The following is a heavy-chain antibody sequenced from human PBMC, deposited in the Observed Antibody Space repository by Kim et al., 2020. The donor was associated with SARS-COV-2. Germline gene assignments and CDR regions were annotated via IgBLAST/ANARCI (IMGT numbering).Heavy chain of an antibody. CDR2: IWYDGSNK. Sequence: GGSLRLSCTASGFTFSSYGMHWVRQAPGKGLEWVAGIWYDGSNKYYADSVKGRFTISRDNFKNTLYLQMNSLRAEDTAVYYCASVPPGTLEYFQHWGQGTLVTVSS. D-gene: IGHD6-13*01. J-gene: IGHJ1*01. CDR3: ASVPPGTLEYFQH. CDR1: GFTFSSYG. V-gene: IGHV3-33*01.